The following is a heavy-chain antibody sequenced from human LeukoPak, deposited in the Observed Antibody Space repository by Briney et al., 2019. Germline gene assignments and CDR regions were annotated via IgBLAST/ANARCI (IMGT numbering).Heavy chain of an antibody. Sequence: SETLSLTCTVSGGSISSYYWSWIRQPPGKGLEWIGYIYYSGSTNYNPSLKSRVTISVDTSKNRFSLKLSSVTAADTAMYYCARHGGGGETYPRVFDYWGRGNLVTVSS. CDR1: GGSISSYY. CDR3: ARHGGGGETYPRVFDY. J-gene: IGHJ4*02. D-gene: IGHD3-10*01. V-gene: IGHV4-59*08. CDR2: IYYSGST.